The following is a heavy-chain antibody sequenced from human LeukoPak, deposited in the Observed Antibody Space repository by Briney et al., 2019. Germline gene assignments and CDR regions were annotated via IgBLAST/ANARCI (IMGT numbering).Heavy chain of an antibody. Sequence: GGSLRVSCAASGFTFSSYTMSWVRQAPGKGLEWVSGISGSGGSTYYADSVKGRFTISRDNSKSTLYMQMNSLRAEDTAVYYCAKPHRYTSDLDYWGQGTLVTVSS. V-gene: IGHV3-23*01. D-gene: IGHD3-16*02. CDR1: GFTFSSYT. CDR3: AKPHRYTSDLDY. CDR2: ISGSGGST. J-gene: IGHJ4*02.